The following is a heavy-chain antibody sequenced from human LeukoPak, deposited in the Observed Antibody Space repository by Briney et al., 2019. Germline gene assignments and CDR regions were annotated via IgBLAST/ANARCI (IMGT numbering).Heavy chain of an antibody. CDR2: INHSGST. CDR1: GGSFSAYY. V-gene: IGHV4-34*01. J-gene: IGHJ4*02. CDR3: ARGGAYGSGSYGLADY. Sequence: SETLSLTRAVYGGSFSAYYWSWIRQPPGKGLEWIGEINHSGSTNYNPSLKSRVTISVDTSKNQFSLKLSSVTAADTAVYYCARGGAYGSGSYGLADYWGQGTLVTVSS. D-gene: IGHD3-10*01.